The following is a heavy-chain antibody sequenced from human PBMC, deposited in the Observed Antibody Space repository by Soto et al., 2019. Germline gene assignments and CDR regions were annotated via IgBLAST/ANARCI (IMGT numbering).Heavy chain of an antibody. J-gene: IGHJ6*02. D-gene: IGHD6-13*01. CDR3: ARGGSSWYDYYYYGMDV. Sequence: SVKVSCKASGGTFSSYTISWVRQAPGQGLEWMGRIIPILGIANYAQKFQGRVTITADKSTSTAYMELSSLRSEDTAVYYCARGGSSWYDYYYYGMDVWGQGTTVTVSS. V-gene: IGHV1-69*02. CDR1: GGTFSSYT. CDR2: IIPILGIA.